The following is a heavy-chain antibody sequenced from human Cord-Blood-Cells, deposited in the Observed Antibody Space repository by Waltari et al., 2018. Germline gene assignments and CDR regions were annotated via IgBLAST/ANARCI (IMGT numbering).Heavy chain of an antibody. CDR2: MNPNSGNT. Sequence: QVQLVQSGAEVKKPGASVKVSCKASGYTFTSYDINWVRQATGQGLEWMGSMNPNSGNTGYAQKFQGRVTITRNTSISTAYMELSSLRSEDMAVYYCARVGYSSSWYAFDIWGQGTMVTVSS. D-gene: IGHD6-13*01. V-gene: IGHV1-8*03. J-gene: IGHJ3*02. CDR1: GYTFTSYD. CDR3: ARVGYSSSWYAFDI.